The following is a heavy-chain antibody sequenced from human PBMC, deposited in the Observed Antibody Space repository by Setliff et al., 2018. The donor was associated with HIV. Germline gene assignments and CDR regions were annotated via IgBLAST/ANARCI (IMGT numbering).Heavy chain of an antibody. Sequence: PSETLSLTCAVYDGSFSGYYWIWIRQPPGKGLEWIGEITHSGSTNYNPSLKSRVTISVDTSKNQFSLKLTSVTAADTAVYYCARGGYIAARFYYFDYWGQGLLVTVSS. D-gene: IGHD6-6*01. CDR3: ARGGYIAARFYYFDY. J-gene: IGHJ4*02. CDR1: DGSFSGYY. CDR2: ITHSGST. V-gene: IGHV4-34*01.